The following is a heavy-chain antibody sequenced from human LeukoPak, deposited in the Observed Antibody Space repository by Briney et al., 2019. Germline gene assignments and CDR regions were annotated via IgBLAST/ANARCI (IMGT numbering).Heavy chain of an antibody. J-gene: IGHJ6*02. V-gene: IGHV4-34*01. CDR1: GGSFSGYY. Sequence: SETLSLTCAVYGGSFSGYYWSWIRQPPGKGLEWIGEINHSGSTNYNPSLKSRVTISVDKSKNQFSLKLSSVTAADTAVYYCARDKRTPNIVVVPATKIYGMDVWGQGTTVTVSS. D-gene: IGHD2-2*01. CDR2: INHSGST. CDR3: ARDKRTPNIVVVPATKIYGMDV.